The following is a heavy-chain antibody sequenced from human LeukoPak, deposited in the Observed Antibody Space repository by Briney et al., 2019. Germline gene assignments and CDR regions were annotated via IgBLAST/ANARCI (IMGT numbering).Heavy chain of an antibody. CDR2: VYYTGNT. J-gene: IGHJ4*02. Sequence: SETLSLTCTVSGGSISSSSYYWGWIRQPPGKGLEWIGNVYYTGNTYYNPSLKSRVTISVDTSKNQFSLTLSSVTAADTAIYYCARDPHHDDDADEGFDYWGQGTLVTVSS. CDR3: ARDPHHDDDADEGFDY. CDR1: GGSISSSSYY. V-gene: IGHV4-39*07. D-gene: IGHD3-16*01.